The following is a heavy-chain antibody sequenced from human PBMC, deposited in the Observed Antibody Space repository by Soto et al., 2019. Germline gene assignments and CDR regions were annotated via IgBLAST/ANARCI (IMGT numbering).Heavy chain of an antibody. CDR1: GGSISSSSYY. CDR2: IYYSGST. J-gene: IGHJ6*02. CDR3: ARQGGVRGVRTPGGMDV. Sequence: PSETLSLTCTVSGGSISSSSYYWGWIRQPPGKGLEWIGSIYYSGSTYYNPSLKSRVTISVDTSKNQFSLKLSSVTAADTAVYYCARQGGVRGVRTPGGMDVWGQGTRVIVSS. V-gene: IGHV4-39*01. D-gene: IGHD3-10*01.